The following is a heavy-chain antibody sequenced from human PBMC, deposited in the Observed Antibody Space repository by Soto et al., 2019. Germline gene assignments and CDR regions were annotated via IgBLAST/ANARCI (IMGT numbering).Heavy chain of an antibody. Sequence: QVQLVQSGAEMKKPGASVKVSCKASGYTFTSYAMHWVRQAPGQRLEWMGWNNASNGNTKYSQKFQGRVTITRDTPASTADMELSSRRSEDTSGDCCARRGRLGDWFDPWGQGTLVTVSS. J-gene: IGHJ5*02. CDR3: ARRGRLGDWFDP. V-gene: IGHV1-3*01. D-gene: IGHD6-19*01. CDR1: GYTFTSYA. CDR2: NNASNGNT.